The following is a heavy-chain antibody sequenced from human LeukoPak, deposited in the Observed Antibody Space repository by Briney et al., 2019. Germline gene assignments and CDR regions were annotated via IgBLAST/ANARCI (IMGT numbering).Heavy chain of an antibody. CDR2: IYSGGST. Sequence: GGPLRLSCAASGFTVSSNYMSWVRQAPGKGLEWVSVIYSGGSTYYADSVKGRFTISRDNSKNTLYLQMNSRRAEDTAVYYCARELVRGADDAFDIWGQGTMVTVSS. D-gene: IGHD3-10*01. CDR3: ARELVRGADDAFDI. CDR1: GFTVSSNY. V-gene: IGHV3-66*01. J-gene: IGHJ3*02.